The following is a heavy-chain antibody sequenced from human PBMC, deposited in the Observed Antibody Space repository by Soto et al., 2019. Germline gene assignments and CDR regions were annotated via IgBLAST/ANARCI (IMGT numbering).Heavy chain of an antibody. CDR1: GYSFTSYW. CDR2: IYPGDSDT. CDR3: ARVVVAAMAWFDP. V-gene: IGHV5-51*01. J-gene: IGHJ5*02. Sequence: GESLKISCQGSGYSFTSYWIGWVRQMPGKGLEWMGIIYPGDSDTRYSPSFQGQVTISADKSISTAYLQWSSLKASDTAMYYCARVVVAAMAWFDPWGQGTLVTVSS. D-gene: IGHD2-15*01.